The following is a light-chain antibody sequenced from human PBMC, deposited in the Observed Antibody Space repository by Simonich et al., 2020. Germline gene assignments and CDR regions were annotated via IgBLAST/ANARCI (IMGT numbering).Light chain of an antibody. CDR1: QSISSS. CDR3: QQSYSTPWT. CDR2: AAS. V-gene: IGKV1-39*01. Sequence: DIQMTQSPSSLSASVGNRVTNTGRASQSISSSLKWYQQKPVKAPKLLIYAASSLQSGVPSRFSGSGSGTDFTLTISCLQPEDFATYYCQQSYSTPWTFGQGTKVEIK. J-gene: IGKJ1*01.